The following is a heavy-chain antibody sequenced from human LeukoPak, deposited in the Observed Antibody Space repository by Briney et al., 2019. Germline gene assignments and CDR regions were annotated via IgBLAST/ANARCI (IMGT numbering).Heavy chain of an antibody. Sequence: ASVKVSCEDSGYTFTGYGLNWVRQAPGQGLEWMGWISAYNGNTNYAQKLQGRVTMTTDTSTSTDYMELRSLRSDDTAVYYCARDRSYDILTGYPDNDAFDIWGQGTMVTVSS. CDR3: ARDRSYDILTGYPDNDAFDI. CDR1: GYTFTGYG. V-gene: IGHV1-18*01. D-gene: IGHD3-9*01. CDR2: ISAYNGNT. J-gene: IGHJ3*02.